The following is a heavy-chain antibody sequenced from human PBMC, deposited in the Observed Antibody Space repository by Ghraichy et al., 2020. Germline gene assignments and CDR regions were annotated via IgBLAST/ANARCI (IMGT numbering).Heavy chain of an antibody. Sequence: SETLSLTCTVSGGSISSGGYYWSWIRQHPGKGLEWIGYIYYSGSTYYNPSLKSRVTISVDTSKNQFSLKLSSVTAADTAVYYCAREGEYYSDAFDIWGQGTMVTVSS. J-gene: IGHJ3*02. D-gene: IGHD3-10*01. CDR2: IYYSGST. CDR3: AREGEYYSDAFDI. CDR1: GGSISSGGYY. V-gene: IGHV4-31*03.